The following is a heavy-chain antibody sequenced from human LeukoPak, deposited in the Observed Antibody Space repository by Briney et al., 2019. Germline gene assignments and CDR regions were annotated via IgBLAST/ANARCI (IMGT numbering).Heavy chain of an antibody. Sequence: GESLKISCKGSGYSFTSYWIGWVRQMPGKGLEWMGIIYPGDSDTRYSPSFQGQVTISADKSISTAYLQWSSLKASDTAMYYCARAVIVGATYYYYGRDVWGQGTTVTVSS. J-gene: IGHJ6*02. CDR3: ARAVIVGATYYYYGRDV. D-gene: IGHD1-26*01. V-gene: IGHV5-51*01. CDR1: GYSFTSYW. CDR2: IYPGDSDT.